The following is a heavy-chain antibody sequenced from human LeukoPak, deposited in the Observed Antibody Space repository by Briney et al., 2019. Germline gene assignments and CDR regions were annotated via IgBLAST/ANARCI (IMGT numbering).Heavy chain of an antibody. CDR1: GFTFSSYW. D-gene: IGHD3-22*01. CDR2: IKQDGSEK. V-gene: IGHV3-7*01. CDR3: ARDTYDSSGYYAHLDY. J-gene: IGHJ4*01. Sequence: PGGSLRLSCAASGFTFSSYWMSWVRQAPGKGLEWVANIKQDGSEKYYVDSVKGRFTISRDNAKNSLYLQMSSLRAEDTAVYYCARDTYDSSGYYAHLDYWGQEPWSPSPQ.